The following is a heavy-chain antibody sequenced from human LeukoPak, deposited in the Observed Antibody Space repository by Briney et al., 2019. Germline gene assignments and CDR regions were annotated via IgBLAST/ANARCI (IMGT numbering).Heavy chain of an antibody. Sequence: GGSLRLSCAASGFTFSSYGMHWVRQAPGKGLEWVAVISYDGSNKYYADSVKGRFTISRDNSKNTLYLQMNSLRAEDTAVYYCARGGYYDSSGSFEYWGQGTLVTVSS. J-gene: IGHJ4*02. CDR2: ISYDGSNK. CDR1: GFTFSSYG. D-gene: IGHD3-22*01. CDR3: ARGGYYDSSGSFEY. V-gene: IGHV3-30*03.